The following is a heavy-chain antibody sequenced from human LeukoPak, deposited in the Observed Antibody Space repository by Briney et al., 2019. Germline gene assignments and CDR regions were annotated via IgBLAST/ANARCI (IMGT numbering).Heavy chain of an antibody. J-gene: IGHJ5*02. V-gene: IGHV4-30-4*08. CDR3: AREIGSGWYGTNWFDP. D-gene: IGHD6-19*01. CDR2: IYYSGST. CDR1: GGSFSGYY. Sequence: SETLSLTCAVYGGSFSGYYWSWIRQPPGKGLEWIGYIYYSGSTYYNPSLKSRVTISVDTSKNQFSLKLSSVTAADTAVYYCAREIGSGWYGTNWFDPWGQGTLVTVSS.